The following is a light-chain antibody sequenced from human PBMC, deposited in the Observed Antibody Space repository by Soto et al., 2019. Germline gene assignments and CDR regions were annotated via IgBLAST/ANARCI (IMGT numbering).Light chain of an antibody. J-gene: IGKJ2*01. Sequence: EIVMTQSPATLSVSPEERATLSCRASQSVSSNLAWYQQKPGQAPRLLIYGASTRATGIPARFSGSGSGTDFTLTISSLPSEDFAVYYCQQYNNWPPYTFGQGTKLEIK. CDR3: QQYNNWPPYT. CDR1: QSVSSN. V-gene: IGKV3-15*01. CDR2: GAS.